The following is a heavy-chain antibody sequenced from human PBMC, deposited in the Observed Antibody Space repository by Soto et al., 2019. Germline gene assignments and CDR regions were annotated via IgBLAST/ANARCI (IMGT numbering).Heavy chain of an antibody. V-gene: IGHV3-23*01. Sequence: GGSLRLSCAASGFTFSSYAMSWVRQAPGKGLEWVSAISGSGGSTYYADSVKGRFTISRDNSKNTLYLQMNSLRAEDTAVYYCATDFGWRYSADIVATPYYGMDVWGQGTTGTVSS. D-gene: IGHD5-12*01. CDR2: ISGSGGST. J-gene: IGHJ6*02. CDR3: ATDFGWRYSADIVATPYYGMDV. CDR1: GFTFSSYA.